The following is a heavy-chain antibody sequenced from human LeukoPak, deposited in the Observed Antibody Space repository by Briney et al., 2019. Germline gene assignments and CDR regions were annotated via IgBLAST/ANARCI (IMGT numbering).Heavy chain of an antibody. V-gene: IGHV1-24*01. J-gene: IGHJ3*02. Sequence: ASVKVSCKASGYTLTELSMHWVRQAPGKGLEWMGGFDPESGETIYAQKFPGRVTRTEDPSTDTAYMELSSLRSEDAAVYYCATGLGYCSGCSCYEGEDDAFDMWGQGTMVTVSS. CDR1: GYTLTELS. D-gene: IGHD2-15*01. CDR2: FDPESGET. CDR3: ATGLGYCSGCSCYEGEDDAFDM.